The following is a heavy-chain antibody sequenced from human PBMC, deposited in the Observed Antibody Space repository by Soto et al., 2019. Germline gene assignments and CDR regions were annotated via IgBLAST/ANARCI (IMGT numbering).Heavy chain of an antibody. CDR2: ISHTGST. CDR3: ARAVAPYLGTWFDP. CDR1: GGSISSGNSYS. Sequence: SETPSLTCAVSGGSISSGNSYSWSWIRQPPGKGLEWIGSISHTGSTSYNPSLKGRVTMSVDKSKNQFSLKLSSVTAADMAVYYCARAVAPYLGTWFDPWGQGTLVTVSS. J-gene: IGHJ5*02. D-gene: IGHD3-16*01. V-gene: IGHV4-30-2*01.